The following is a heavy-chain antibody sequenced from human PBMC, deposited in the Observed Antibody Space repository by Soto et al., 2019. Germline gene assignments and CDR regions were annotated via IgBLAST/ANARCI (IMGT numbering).Heavy chain of an antibody. D-gene: IGHD3-3*01. Sequence: QLQLQESGPGLVKPSETLSLTCTVSGGSISSISYYWGWIRQPPGKGLEWIGNIYYSGSTYYNPSLKRRVTMSADTSKNQFSLTLSSVTAADTAVYYWAGSEWFSPWGQGTMVTVSS. CDR1: GGSISSISYY. V-gene: IGHV4-39*01. CDR3: AGSEWFSP. CDR2: IYYSGST. J-gene: IGHJ3*01.